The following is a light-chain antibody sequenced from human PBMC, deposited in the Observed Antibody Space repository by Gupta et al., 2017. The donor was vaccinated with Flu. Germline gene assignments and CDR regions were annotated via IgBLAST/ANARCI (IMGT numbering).Light chain of an antibody. V-gene: IGLV2-14*01. CDR1: SSDVGGYNY. CDR3: SSYRSSSSYV. J-gene: IGLJ1*01. Sequence: QSALTPPSSLSASPPQSIPISFTGTSSDVGGYNYVSWYQQHPGKAPKLMMYDVTNRPSGVSNRFSGSKSGNTASLTISGLQAEDEADYYCSSYRSSSSYVFGTGTKVTVL. CDR2: DVT.